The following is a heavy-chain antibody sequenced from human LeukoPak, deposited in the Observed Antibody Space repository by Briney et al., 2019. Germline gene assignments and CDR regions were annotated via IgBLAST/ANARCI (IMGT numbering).Heavy chain of an antibody. Sequence: GGSLRLSCAASGFTFDDYAMHWVPQAPGKGLEWVSGISWNSGSIGYADSVKGRFTISRDNAKNSLYLQMNSLRAEDMALYYCAKGRERVAATGLDPWGQGTLVTVSS. CDR1: GFTFDDYA. V-gene: IGHV3-9*03. CDR2: ISWNSGSI. CDR3: AKGRERVAATGLDP. J-gene: IGHJ5*02. D-gene: IGHD2-15*01.